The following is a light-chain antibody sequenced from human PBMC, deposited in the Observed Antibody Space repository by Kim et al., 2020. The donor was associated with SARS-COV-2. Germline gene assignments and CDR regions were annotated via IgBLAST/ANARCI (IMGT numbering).Light chain of an antibody. Sequence: QRVTSSCTGGSSNIGAGYDVHWYQKLPRTAPKLLIYGHNKRPSGVPDRFSGSWSGTSASLAITGLQAEDEADYYCQSYDSSLSGSVFGGGTQLTVL. V-gene: IGLV1-40*01. J-gene: IGLJ3*02. CDR2: GHN. CDR1: SSNIGAGYD. CDR3: QSYDSSLSGSV.